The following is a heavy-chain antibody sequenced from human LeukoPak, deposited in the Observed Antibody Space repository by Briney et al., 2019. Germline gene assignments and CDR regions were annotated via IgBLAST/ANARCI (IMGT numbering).Heavy chain of an antibody. Sequence: PGGSLRLSCAASGFTVSSNYMSWVRQAPGKGLEWVAVIYNDGSTYYAASAEGRFTISSDNSKNTLYLQMNSLRAEDTAVYYCASQVGAYYYFDYWGQGTLVTVSS. V-gene: IGHV3-53*01. CDR3: ASQVGAYYYFDY. D-gene: IGHD1-26*01. CDR2: IYNDGST. CDR1: GFTVSSNY. J-gene: IGHJ4*02.